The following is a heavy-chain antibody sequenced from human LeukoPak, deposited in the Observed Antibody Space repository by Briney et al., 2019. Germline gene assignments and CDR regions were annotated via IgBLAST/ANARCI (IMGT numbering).Heavy chain of an antibody. V-gene: IGHV4-39*07. D-gene: IGHD5-24*01. CDR1: GGSISSSSYY. J-gene: IGHJ6*02. CDR3: ARDGYNALIGYYGMDV. CDR2: IYYSGST. Sequence: SETLSLTCTVSGGSISSSSYYWGWIRQPPGKGLEWIGSIYYSGSTYYNPSLKSRVTISVDTSKNQFSLKLSSVTAADTAVYYCARDGYNALIGYYGMDVWGQGTTVTVSS.